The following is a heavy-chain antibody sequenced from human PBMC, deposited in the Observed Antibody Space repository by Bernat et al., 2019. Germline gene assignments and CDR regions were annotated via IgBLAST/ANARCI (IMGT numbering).Heavy chain of an antibody. CDR3: TRLERGGKSDY. D-gene: IGHD3-16*01. J-gene: IGHJ4*02. CDR2: INNKANSYNT. CDR1: GFTLSNHY. Sequence: EVQLVASGGGLVHPGGSLRLSCAASGFTLSNHYMDWVRQAPGKGLEWVGRINNKANSYNTEYAASVRGRFSMSTDDSKNSLNLKMNGLKAEDTAVYYCTRLERGGKSDYWGQGTLVTVSS. V-gene: IGHV3-72*01.